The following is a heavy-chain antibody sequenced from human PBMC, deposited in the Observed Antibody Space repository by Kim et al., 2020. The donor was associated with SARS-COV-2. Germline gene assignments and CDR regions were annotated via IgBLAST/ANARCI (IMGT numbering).Heavy chain of an antibody. D-gene: IGHD2-15*01. J-gene: IGHJ1*01. Sequence: SETLSLTCTVSGDSISGYYWSWIRQPPGERPEWIAYIYYTGATNYNPSLKSRATISVDTAKNQFSLRLSSVTAADTAIYYCARLGYCGVGSCHFEHWGQG. V-gene: IGHV4-59*08. CDR1: GDSISGYY. CDR3: ARLGYCGVGSCHFEH. CDR2: IYYTGAT.